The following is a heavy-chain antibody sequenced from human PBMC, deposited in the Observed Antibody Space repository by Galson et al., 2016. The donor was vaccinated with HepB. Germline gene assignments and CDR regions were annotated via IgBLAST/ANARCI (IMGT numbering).Heavy chain of an antibody. D-gene: IGHD1-26*01. CDR3: VHIVHSGSYYYFAY. V-gene: IGHV2-5*02. CDR2: IYWDDDK. J-gene: IGHJ4*02. CDR1: GFPRPTSCVA. Sequence: LALAIPTKTLTLPCPFSGFPRPTSCVAVGWIGQPPGKALEWLALIYWDDDKRYSPSLKSRLTITKDTSKNRVVLTMTNMDPVDTATYYCVHIVHSGSYYYFAYWGQGTLVTVSS.